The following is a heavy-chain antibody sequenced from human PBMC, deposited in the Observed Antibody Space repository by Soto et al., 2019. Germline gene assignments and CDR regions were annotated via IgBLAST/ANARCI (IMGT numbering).Heavy chain of an antibody. V-gene: IGHV4-61*08. CDR3: TTEYYYRLDH. D-gene: IGHD2-8*01. Sequence: SETLSLTCTVSGGSISSGDYYWSWIRQPPGKGPEWIGYVYHSGTTNYNPSLESRVTMSLDTSKNQFSLKLSAVTTADTAVYYCTTEYYYRLDHWGQGTLVTVSS. J-gene: IGHJ4*02. CDR1: GGSISSGDYY. CDR2: VYHSGTT.